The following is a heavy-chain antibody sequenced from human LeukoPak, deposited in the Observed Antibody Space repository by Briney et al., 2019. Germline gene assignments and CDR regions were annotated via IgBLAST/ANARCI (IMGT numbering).Heavy chain of an antibody. J-gene: IGHJ4*02. D-gene: IGHD2-15*01. CDR3: ARDFWSAAAVPGGDY. V-gene: IGHV3-30-3*01. Sequence: PGGSLRLSCAASGFTFSDYYMSWIRQAPGKGLEWVAVISYDGSNKYYADSVKGRFTISRDNSKNTLYLQMNSLRAEDTAVYYCARDFWSAAAVPGGDYWGQGTLVTVSS. CDR1: GFTFSDYY. CDR2: ISYDGSNK.